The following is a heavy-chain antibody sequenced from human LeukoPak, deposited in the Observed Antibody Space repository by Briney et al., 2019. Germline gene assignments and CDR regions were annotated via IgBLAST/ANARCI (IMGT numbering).Heavy chain of an antibody. CDR1: GNTLSSYW. CDR3: ARELNYYQYMDV. CDR2: IKEDGIEK. J-gene: IGHJ6*03. Sequence: PGGSLRLSCAASGNTLSSYWMGWVRQAPGKGLEWVANIKEDGIEKYYVDSVKGRFTISRDNAKNSLYLQMNSLRVEDTAVYYCARELNYYQYMDVWGKGTTVTVSS. V-gene: IGHV3-7*01.